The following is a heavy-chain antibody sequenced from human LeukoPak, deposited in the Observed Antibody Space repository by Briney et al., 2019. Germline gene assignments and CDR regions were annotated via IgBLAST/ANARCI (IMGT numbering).Heavy chain of an antibody. Sequence: GGSLRLSCAASGFIFNNYGMQWVRQTPGKGLEWVTVISCDGTSQYYANSVKGRFTISRDNSKNTLYLQMGSLRAEDMAVYYCARVQLRYFDWLGGFDYWGQGTLVTVSS. D-gene: IGHD3-9*01. V-gene: IGHV3-30*03. J-gene: IGHJ4*02. CDR1: GFIFNNYG. CDR2: ISCDGTSQ. CDR3: ARVQLRYFDWLGGFDY.